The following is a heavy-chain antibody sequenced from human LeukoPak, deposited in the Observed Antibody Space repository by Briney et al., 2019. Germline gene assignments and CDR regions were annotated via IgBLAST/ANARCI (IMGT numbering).Heavy chain of an antibody. J-gene: IGHJ3*02. Sequence: GGSLRLSCAASGLTVSSNCMSWVRQAPGKGLEWVSVIYSGGSRKYADSVKGRFTISRDNSKNTLYLQMNSLRAEDTAVYYCARVPQGQLYAFDIWGQGTMVTVSS. V-gene: IGHV3-53*01. D-gene: IGHD6-13*01. CDR3: ARVPQGQLYAFDI. CDR1: GLTVSSNC. CDR2: IYSGGSR.